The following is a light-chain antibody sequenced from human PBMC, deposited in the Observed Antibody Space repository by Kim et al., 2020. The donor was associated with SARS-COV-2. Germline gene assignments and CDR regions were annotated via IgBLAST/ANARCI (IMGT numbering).Light chain of an antibody. V-gene: IGLV3-1*01. CDR2: QDN. CDR1: KLGDKY. J-gene: IGLJ2*01. Sequence: SYELTQPPSVSVSPGQTASITCSGDKLGDKYACWYQQKPGQSPVPVIYQDNKRPSGIPERFSGSNSGNTATLTISGTQAMDEADYYCQAWDSSSVVFGGG. CDR3: QAWDSSSVV.